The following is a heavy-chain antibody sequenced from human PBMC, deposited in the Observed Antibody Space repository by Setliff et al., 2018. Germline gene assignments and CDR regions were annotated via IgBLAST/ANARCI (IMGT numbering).Heavy chain of an antibody. CDR1: GTAISTYH. J-gene: IGHJ6*03. V-gene: IGHV4-59*08. CDR3: ARTGTTYYYSCMDV. D-gene: IGHD3-22*01. Sequence: PSETLSLTCAVSGTAISTYHWSWLRQPPGKGLEWIGYVSYGGSTKYNPYLESRVTISLDAPKNQFSLKLTSVTAADTAVYYCARTGTTYYYSCMDVWGKGTTVTVSS. CDR2: VSYGGST.